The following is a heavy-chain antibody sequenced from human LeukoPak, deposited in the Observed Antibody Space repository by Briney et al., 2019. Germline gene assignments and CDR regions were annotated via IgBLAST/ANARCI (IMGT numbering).Heavy chain of an antibody. Sequence: GGSLRLSCAASGFISSSYWMSWVRQAPGKGLEWVANIKQDGSERYYGDSVKGRFTISRDNAKNSLYLQMSSLRAEDAAIYYCARFPIYSGSYFDSWGQGTLVTVSS. CDR2: IKQDGSER. J-gene: IGHJ4*03. D-gene: IGHD1-26*01. V-gene: IGHV3-7*03. CDR3: ARFPIYSGSYFDS. CDR1: GFISSSYW.